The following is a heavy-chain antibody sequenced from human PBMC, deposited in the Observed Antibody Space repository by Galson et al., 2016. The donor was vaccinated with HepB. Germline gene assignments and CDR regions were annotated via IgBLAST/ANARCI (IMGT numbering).Heavy chain of an antibody. CDR1: GDTFSIYT. CDR3: ARERGTFYIFDQ. V-gene: IGHV1-69*13. CDR2: ILPRSGTT. D-gene: IGHD1-26*01. J-gene: IGHJ4*02. Sequence: SVKVSCKASGDTFSIYTIAWVRQAPGQGLEWMGGILPRSGTTSYAQKFRARVTITADESTSTAYMELSSLRSEDTAVYYCARERGTFYIFDQWGQGTLVTIFS.